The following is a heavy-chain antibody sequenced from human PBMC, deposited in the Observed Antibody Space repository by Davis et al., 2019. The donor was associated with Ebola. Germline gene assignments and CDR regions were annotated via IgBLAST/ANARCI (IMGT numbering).Heavy chain of an antibody. Sequence: ASVTVSCKASGYSFAPHYIHWVRQAPGQGLEWMGRINPNLCGKIYAQKFQDRVTLTIDPSINTAYMELDRLRSDGTAVYYCARGHTYGRWDDWFDPWGQGTLVTVSS. CDR1: GYSFAPHY. CDR3: ARGHTYGRWDDWFDP. CDR2: INPNLCGK. V-gene: IGHV1-2*06. D-gene: IGHD4-17*01. J-gene: IGHJ5*02.